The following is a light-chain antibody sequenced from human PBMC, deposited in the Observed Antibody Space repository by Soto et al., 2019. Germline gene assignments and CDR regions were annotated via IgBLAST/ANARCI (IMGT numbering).Light chain of an antibody. CDR3: CSFAGTGTQYV. V-gene: IGLV1-44*01. CDR1: SSNIGSDS. CDR2: RNN. J-gene: IGLJ1*01. Sequence: QSVLTQPPSASGTPGQRVTISCSGSSSNIGSDSVNWYQQLPGTAPKLLIYRNNQRPSGVPDRLSGSRSGNTASLTISGLQAEDEADYYCCSFAGTGTQYVFGTGTKVTVL.